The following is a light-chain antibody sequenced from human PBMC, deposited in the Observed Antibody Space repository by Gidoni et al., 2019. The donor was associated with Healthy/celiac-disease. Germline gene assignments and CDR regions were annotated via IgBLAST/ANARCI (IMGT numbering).Light chain of an antibody. Sequence: EIVLTQSPGTLPLSPGERATLSCRASQSVSSSYLAWYQQTPGQAPRLLIYGASSRATGIPDRFSGSGSGTDFTLTISRLEPEEFAVYYCQQYGSSPRTFGQGTKVEIK. CDR3: QQYGSSPRT. J-gene: IGKJ1*01. V-gene: IGKV3-20*01. CDR1: QSVSSSY. CDR2: GAS.